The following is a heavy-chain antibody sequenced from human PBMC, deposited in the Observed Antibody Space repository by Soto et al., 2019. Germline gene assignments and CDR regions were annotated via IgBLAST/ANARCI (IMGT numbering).Heavy chain of an antibody. CDR2: IIPIFGTA. V-gene: IGHV1-69*01. J-gene: IGHJ6*02. D-gene: IGHD3-3*01. Sequence: QVQLVHSGAEVKKLGSSVKVSCKASGGTFSSYAISWVRQAPGQGLEWMGGIIPIFGTANYAQKFQGRVTITADESTSTAYMELSSLRSEDTAVYYCAGYYDCWSGQKSYYYYYGMDVWGQGTTVTVSS. CDR1: GGTFSSYA. CDR3: AGYYDCWSGQKSYYYYYGMDV.